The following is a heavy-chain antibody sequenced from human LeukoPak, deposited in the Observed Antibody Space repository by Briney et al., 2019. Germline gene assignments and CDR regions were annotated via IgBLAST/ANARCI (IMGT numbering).Heavy chain of an antibody. Sequence: AETLTLTCIVSGGTFSSYYWSWIRQAPGKGLEWVGYIYYSAGTNYNPSLKRRVTISVDTSKNQSSLKLSSVTAADTAVYYCAGDANSNWFDPWGQGTLVTVSS. V-gene: IGHV4-59*01. CDR3: AGDANSNWFDP. J-gene: IGHJ5*02. CDR1: GGTFSSYY. CDR2: IYYSAGT. D-gene: IGHD4/OR15-4a*01.